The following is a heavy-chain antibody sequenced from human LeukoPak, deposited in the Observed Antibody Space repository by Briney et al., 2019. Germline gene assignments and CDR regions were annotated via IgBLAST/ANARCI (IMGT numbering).Heavy chain of an antibody. V-gene: IGHV1-46*01. D-gene: IGHD3-10*01. CDR2: INPTGTTT. CDR1: GYTFINNW. Sequence: AASVKVSCKASGYTFINNWMHWVRQAPGQGLEWVGLINPTGTTTLYAQKLQGRVTLNRKISTSTDYMELRSLKSEDTAVYYCARDNSVGDIAWWFDPWGQGTLVTVSS. J-gene: IGHJ5*02. CDR3: ARDNSVGDIAWWFDP.